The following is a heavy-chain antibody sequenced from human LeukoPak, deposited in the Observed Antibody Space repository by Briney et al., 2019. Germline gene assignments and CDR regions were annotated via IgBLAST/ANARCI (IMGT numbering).Heavy chain of an antibody. J-gene: IGHJ4*02. Sequence: PSETLSLTCTVSGGSISSSSYYWGWIRQPPGTGLEWIGTIYYSGSTYYNPSLESRVTLSVDTSKNQFSLKLSSVTAADTAVYYCARGELGAKDSWGQGTLVTVSS. CDR2: IYYSGST. CDR3: ARGELGAKDS. CDR1: GGSISSSSYY. D-gene: IGHD1-26*01. V-gene: IGHV4-39*01.